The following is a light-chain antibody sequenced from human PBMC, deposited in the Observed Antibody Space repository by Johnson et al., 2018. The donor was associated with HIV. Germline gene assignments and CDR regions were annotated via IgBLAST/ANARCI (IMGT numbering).Light chain of an antibody. CDR1: SSNIGNNY. CDR2: ENN. Sequence: VLTQPPSVSAAPGQKVTISCSGSSSNIGNNYVSWYQQLPGTAPKLLIYENNKRPSGIPDRFSGSKSGTSATLAITGLQTGDEADYYCGTWDTSLSVYVFGTGTKVTVL. CDR3: GTWDTSLSVYV. V-gene: IGLV1-51*02. J-gene: IGLJ1*01.